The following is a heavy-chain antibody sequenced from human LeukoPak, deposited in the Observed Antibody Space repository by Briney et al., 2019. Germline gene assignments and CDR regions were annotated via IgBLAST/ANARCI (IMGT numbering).Heavy chain of an antibody. D-gene: IGHD3-10*01. CDR3: ARSTYYYGSGRVLDFDY. CDR2: ISGSGGST. V-gene: IGHV3-23*01. J-gene: IGHJ4*02. Sequence: PGGSLRLSCAASGFTFSSYAMGWVRQAPGKGLEWVSAISGSGGSTYYADSVKGRFTISRDNSKNTLYLQMNSLRAEDTAVYYCARSTYYYGSGRVLDFDYWGQGTLVTVSS. CDR1: GFTFSSYA.